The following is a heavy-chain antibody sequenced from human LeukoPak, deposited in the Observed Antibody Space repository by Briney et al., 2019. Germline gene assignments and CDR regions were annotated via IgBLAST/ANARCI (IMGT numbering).Heavy chain of an antibody. J-gene: IGHJ4*02. CDR3: ARSSGTSEYYYDSSGYYRN. Sequence: ASVKVSCKVSGYTLTELSMHWVRQAPGKGLEWMGGFDPEDGETIYAQKFQGRVTMTEDTSTDTAYMELSSLRSEDTAVYYCARSSGTSEYYYDSSGYYRNWGQGTLVTVSS. CDR1: GYTLTELS. V-gene: IGHV1-24*01. CDR2: FDPEDGET. D-gene: IGHD3-22*01.